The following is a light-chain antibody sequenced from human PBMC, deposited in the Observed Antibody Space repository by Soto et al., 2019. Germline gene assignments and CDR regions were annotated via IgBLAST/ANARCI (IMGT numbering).Light chain of an antibody. V-gene: IGLV1-40*01. CDR2: GNN. CDR3: QSYDSSESGVV. Sequence: QSVLTQPPSVSGAPGQTVTISCTGSSSNIGADYDVHWYQHVSGTAPKLLMYGNNNRPSGFPDRFSGSKSDTSASLAITGLQAADEADYYCQSYDSSESGVVFGGGTKVTVL. J-gene: IGLJ2*01. CDR1: SSNIGADYD.